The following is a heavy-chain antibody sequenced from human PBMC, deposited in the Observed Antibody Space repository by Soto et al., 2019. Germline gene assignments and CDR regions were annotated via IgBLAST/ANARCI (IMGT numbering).Heavy chain of an antibody. CDR3: AKERVLVLSFYFDY. V-gene: IGHV3-9*01. CDR2: ISWNSGSI. CDR1: GFTFDDFA. Sequence: EVQLVESGGGLVQPGRSLRLSCAASGFTFDDFAMHWVRQAPGKGLEWVSGISWNSGSICYAYSVKGRFTISRNNAKNSLYLQINRLSDEETAFYYCAKERVLVLSFYFDYWGQGTLVTVSS. J-gene: IGHJ4*02. D-gene: IGHD6-13*01.